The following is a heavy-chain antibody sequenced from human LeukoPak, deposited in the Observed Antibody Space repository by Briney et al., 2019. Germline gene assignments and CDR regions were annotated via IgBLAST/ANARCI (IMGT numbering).Heavy chain of an antibody. CDR2: INPADSDT. CDR3: ARHTTYYYDSSGYRWGYYYMDV. J-gene: IGHJ6*03. V-gene: IGHV5-51*01. D-gene: IGHD3-22*01. CDR1: GYSFTSYW. Sequence: GQSLKISCKGSGYSFTSYWIGWVGQMPGKGLEWLGIINPADSDTRYSPSFQGQVTISADKSISTAYQQWSSLKASDTAMYYCARHTTYYYDSSGYRWGYYYMDVWGKGTTVTVSS.